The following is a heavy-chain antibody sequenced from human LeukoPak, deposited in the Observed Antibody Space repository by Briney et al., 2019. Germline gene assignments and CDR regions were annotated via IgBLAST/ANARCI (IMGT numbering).Heavy chain of an antibody. CDR2: IYYSGST. CDR3: ARDNRYFDY. D-gene: IGHD3-16*02. CDR1: GGSISSYY. V-gene: IGHV4-59*01. Sequence: SETLSLTCTVSGGSISSYYWSWIRQPPGKGLEWIGYIYYSGSTNYNPSLKSRVTISVDTSKNQFSLKLSSVTAADTAVYYRARDNRYFDYWGQGTLVTVSS. J-gene: IGHJ4*02.